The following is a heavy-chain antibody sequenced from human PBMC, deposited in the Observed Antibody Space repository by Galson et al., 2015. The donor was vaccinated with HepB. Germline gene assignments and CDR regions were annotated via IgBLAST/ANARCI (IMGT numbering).Heavy chain of an antibody. CDR1: GYTFTSYG. CDR3: ARDGWGGYYGSGSYPGY. V-gene: IGHV1-18*01. CDR2: ISAYNGNT. Sequence: SVKVSCKASGYTFTSYGISWVRQAPGQGLEWMGWISAYNGNTNYAQKLQGRVTMTTDTSTSTAYMELRSLRSDDTAVYYCARDGWGGYYGSGSYPGYWGQGTLVTVSS. D-gene: IGHD3-10*01. J-gene: IGHJ4*02.